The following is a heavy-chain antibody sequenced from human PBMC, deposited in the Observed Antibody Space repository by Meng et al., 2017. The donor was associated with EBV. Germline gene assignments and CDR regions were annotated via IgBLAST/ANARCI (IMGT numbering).Heavy chain of an antibody. D-gene: IGHD1/OR15-1a*01. CDR2: ISYDGSNK. CDR1: GFTFSSYA. CDR3: ARSEHYLAYYFDY. V-gene: IGHV3-30-3*01. Sequence: QVQLVESGGGVVEAGRAGVRSGAASGFTFSSYAMHWVRQAPGKGLEWVAVISYDGSNKYYADSVKGRFTISRDNSKNTLYLQMNSLRAEDTAVYYCARSEHYLAYYFDYWGQGTLVTVSS. J-gene: IGHJ4*02.